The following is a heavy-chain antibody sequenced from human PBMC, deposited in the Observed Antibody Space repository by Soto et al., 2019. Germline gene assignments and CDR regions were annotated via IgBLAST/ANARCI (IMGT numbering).Heavy chain of an antibody. CDR1: GGSFSGYY. CDR3: ARGVPGGGNGHYMDV. Sequence: QVQLQQWGAGLLKLSETLSLTCAVYGGSFSGYYWSWIRQPPGKGLEWIGEINHSGSTNYNPSLKSRVTISVDTSKNQFSLKLSSVTAADTAVYYCARGVPGGGNGHYMDVWGKGTTVTVSS. J-gene: IGHJ6*03. D-gene: IGHD1-1*01. CDR2: INHSGST. V-gene: IGHV4-34*01.